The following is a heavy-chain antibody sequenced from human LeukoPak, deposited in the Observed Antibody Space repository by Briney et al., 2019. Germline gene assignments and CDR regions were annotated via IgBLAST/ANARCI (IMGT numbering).Heavy chain of an antibody. CDR1: GYSFTSYW. Sequence: GESLKISCKGSGYSFTSYWITWVRQMPGEGLEWMGRIDPSDSYTNYSPSFQGHVTISTDKSINTAYLQWSSLKASDTAMYYRARWAAPAANSEYFRHWGQSTLVTVSS. CDR2: IDPSDSYT. V-gene: IGHV5-10-1*01. CDR3: ARWAAPAANSEYFRH. D-gene: IGHD2-2*01. J-gene: IGHJ1*01.